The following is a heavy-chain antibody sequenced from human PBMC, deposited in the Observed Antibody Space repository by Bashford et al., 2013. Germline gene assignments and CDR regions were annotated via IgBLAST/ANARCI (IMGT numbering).Heavy chain of an antibody. Sequence: SGPTLVKPTETLTLTCTVSLTQDRMGVSWIRQPPGRALEWLAHIFSNDGKSYATSLRNRLSISKDTSKSQVVLTMTNVDPVDTATYFCARIPYADSTGYFDLWGQGTLVTVSS. V-gene: IGHV2-26*01. CDR2: IFSNDGK. D-gene: IGHD4-17*01. CDR1: LTQDRMG. J-gene: IGHJ5*02. CDR3: ARIPYADSTGYFDL.